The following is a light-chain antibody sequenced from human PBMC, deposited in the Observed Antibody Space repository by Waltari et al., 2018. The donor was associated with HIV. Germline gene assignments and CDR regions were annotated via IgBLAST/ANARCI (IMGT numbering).Light chain of an antibody. V-gene: IGLV1-40*01. CDR1: NSNIGAGYD. CDR2: GNS. Sequence: QSVLTQPPSVSGAPGPRVPIACSGSNSNIGAGYDIPWYQQLPGTAPKLLIYGNSNRPSGVPDRFSGSKSGTSASLAITGLQAEDEADYYCQSYDSSLSGWVFGGGTKLTVL. J-gene: IGLJ3*02. CDR3: QSYDSSLSGWV.